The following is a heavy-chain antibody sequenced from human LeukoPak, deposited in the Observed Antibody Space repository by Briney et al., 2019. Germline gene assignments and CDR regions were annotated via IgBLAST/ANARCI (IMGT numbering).Heavy chain of an antibody. Sequence: SETLSLTCTVSGGSITSSYWSWIRQSPGKGLEWIGYIHYTGSTNYNPSLKSRVTMLIDTSKNQFSLKLSSVTDADTAVYYCARGRYSAGDNWFDPWGQGTLVTVSS. J-gene: IGHJ5*02. CDR2: IHYTGST. V-gene: IGHV4-59*01. D-gene: IGHD3-9*01. CDR3: ARGRYSAGDNWFDP. CDR1: GGSITSSY.